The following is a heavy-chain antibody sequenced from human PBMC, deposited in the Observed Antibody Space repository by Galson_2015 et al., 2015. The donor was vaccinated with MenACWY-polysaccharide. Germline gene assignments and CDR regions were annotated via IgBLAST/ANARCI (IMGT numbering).Heavy chain of an antibody. V-gene: IGHV5-51*03. Sequence: QSGAEVKKPGESLKISCKASGYSSSNYWIAWVRQMPGKGLEWMGIIYPGDSDTRYSPSFPGQVTISADKSISTAYLQWSSLKASDTAMYYCARLPGLRDGYNYPDYWGQGTLVTVSS. CDR2: IYPGDSDT. J-gene: IGHJ4*02. CDR3: ARLPGLRDGYNYPDY. D-gene: IGHD5-24*01. CDR1: GYSSSNYW.